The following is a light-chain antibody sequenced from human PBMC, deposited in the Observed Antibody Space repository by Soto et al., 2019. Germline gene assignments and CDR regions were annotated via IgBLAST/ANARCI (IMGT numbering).Light chain of an antibody. CDR1: SSDVGTYNL. CDR3: CSYAGSSPFEV. Sequence: QSALTQPASVSGSPGQSITISCTGTSSDVGTYNLVSWYQRHPGEAPKLIIYEVIKRPSGVSNRFSGSKSGNTASLTISGLQAEDEADYYCCSYAGSSPFEVFGGGTKVTVL. CDR2: EVI. J-gene: IGLJ3*02. V-gene: IGLV2-23*02.